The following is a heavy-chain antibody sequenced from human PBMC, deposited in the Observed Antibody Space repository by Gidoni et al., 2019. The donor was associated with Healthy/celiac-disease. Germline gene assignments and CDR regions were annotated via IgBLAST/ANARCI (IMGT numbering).Heavy chain of an antibody. Sequence: SSYAMHWVRQAPGKGLEWVAVISYDGSNKYYADSVKGRFTISRDNSKNTLYLQMNSLRAEDTAVYYCARGFTEENDWEYFDYWGQGTLVTVSS. CDR3: ARGFTEENDWEYFDY. CDR1: SSYA. D-gene: IGHD1-1*01. V-gene: IGHV3-30*04. J-gene: IGHJ4*02. CDR2: ISYDGSNK.